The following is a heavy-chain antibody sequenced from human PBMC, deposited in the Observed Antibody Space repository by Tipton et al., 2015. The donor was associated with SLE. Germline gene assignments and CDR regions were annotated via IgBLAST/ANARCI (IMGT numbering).Heavy chain of an antibody. CDR1: GFTLSNYW. D-gene: IGHD3-10*01. V-gene: IGHV3-7*01. Sequence: SLRLSCVGSGFTLSNYWMSWVRQAPGKGLEWVANINHGGNEKNYADSVRGRFTFTRDNAKNSLDLQMNSLRVEDTAVYYCASGGYYASGSYYGGWFDPWGQGTLVTVSS. CDR3: ASGGYYASGSYYGGWFDP. CDR2: INHGGNEK. J-gene: IGHJ5*02.